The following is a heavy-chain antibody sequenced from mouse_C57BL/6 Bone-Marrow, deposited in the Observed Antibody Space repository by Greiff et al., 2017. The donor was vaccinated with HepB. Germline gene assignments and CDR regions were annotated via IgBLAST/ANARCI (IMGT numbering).Heavy chain of an antibody. V-gene: IGHV1-81*01. CDR2: IYPRSGNT. D-gene: IGHD2-4*01. CDR3: ARYGGLPSWFAY. Sequence: VQLKESGAELARPGASVKLSCKASGYTFTSYGISWVKQRTGQGLEWIGEIYPRSGNTYYNEKFKGKATLTADKSSSTAYMELRSLTSEDSAVYFCARYGGLPSWFAYWGQGTLVTVSA. J-gene: IGHJ3*01. CDR1: GYTFTSYG.